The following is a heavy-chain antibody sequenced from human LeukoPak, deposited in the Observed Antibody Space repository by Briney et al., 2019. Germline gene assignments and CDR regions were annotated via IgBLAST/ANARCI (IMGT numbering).Heavy chain of an antibody. CDR2: INSDGSST. Sequence: HPGGSLRLSCAASGFIFSRYWMHWVRQAPGKGLVWVSRINSDGSSTSYADPVKRRFTISRDNAKNTLNLQMNSLRAEDTAVYYCARGDGAVFDYWGQGTLVTVSS. CDR3: ARGDGAVFDY. V-gene: IGHV3-74*01. CDR1: GFIFSRYW. D-gene: IGHD2-21*01. J-gene: IGHJ4*02.